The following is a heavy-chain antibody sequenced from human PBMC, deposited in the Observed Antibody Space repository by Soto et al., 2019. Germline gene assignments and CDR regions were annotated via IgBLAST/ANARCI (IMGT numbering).Heavy chain of an antibody. V-gene: IGHV3-23*01. CDR3: AKGARDVDS. CDR1: GFTFSSQT. Sequence: EVQLLESGGGLVQPGGSLRLSCAASGFTFSSQTMSWVRQAPGKGLEWVSVISSSGSTSYTDSVEGRFTISNDSSQNTLYLQLNSLRVEDTAVYYCAKGARDVDSWGQGTLVTVSS. D-gene: IGHD3-16*01. J-gene: IGHJ4*02. CDR2: ISSSGST.